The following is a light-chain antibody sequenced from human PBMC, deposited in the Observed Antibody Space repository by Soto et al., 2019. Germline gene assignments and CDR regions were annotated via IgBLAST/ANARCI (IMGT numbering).Light chain of an antibody. Sequence: VLTQSPGSLSLSPGEGGTLXCRASQSVTSPYSAWYQQKPGQAPRLLIYGASRRDTGVPDRFSGIGYGTDFTLTISRLEPEDFAVYFCHHYASTFGQGTKVDI. CDR1: QSVTSPY. V-gene: IGKV3-20*01. J-gene: IGKJ1*01. CDR2: GAS. CDR3: HHYAST.